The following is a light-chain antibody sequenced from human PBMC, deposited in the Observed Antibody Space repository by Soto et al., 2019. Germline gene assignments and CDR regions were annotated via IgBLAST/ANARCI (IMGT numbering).Light chain of an antibody. CDR1: SNDVGGYNF. J-gene: IGLJ2*01. CDR2: DVT. CDR3: CSYAGIYTVV. V-gene: IGLV2-11*01. Sequence: QSALTQPRSVSGSPGQSVTISCAGTSNDVGGYNFVSWYQQPPGKAPKLMIYDVTKRPSGVPDRFSGSKSGDTASLTISGLQAEDEADSYCCSYAGIYTVVFGGGTKRTVL.